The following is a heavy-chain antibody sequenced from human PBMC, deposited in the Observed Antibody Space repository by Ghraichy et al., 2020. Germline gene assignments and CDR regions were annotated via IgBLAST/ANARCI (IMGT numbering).Heavy chain of an antibody. Sequence: GGSLRLSCVASGFIFSSYWMSWVRQAPGKGLEWVANIKKDGGEKYYVESVKGRFTISRDNAKNSLYLQMNSLRAEDTAVYYCARDLGSGWYFDYWGQVTLVTVS. J-gene: IGHJ4*02. CDR3: ARDLGSGWYFDY. V-gene: IGHV3-7*01. CDR1: GFIFSSYW. D-gene: IGHD6-19*01. CDR2: IKKDGGEK.